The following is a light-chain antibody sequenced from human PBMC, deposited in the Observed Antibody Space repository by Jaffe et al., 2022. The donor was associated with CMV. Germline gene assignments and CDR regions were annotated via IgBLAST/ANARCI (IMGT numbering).Light chain of an antibody. Sequence: QSVLTQPPSASGTPGQGVTISCSGTSSNIGNNYVYWYQQFTGAAPKLLIYKSNQRPSGVPDRFSASASGTAASLAISGIRSEDEADYYCAAWDDGLSGWVFGGGTKVTVL. J-gene: IGLJ3*02. V-gene: IGLV1-47*01. CDR3: AAWDDGLSGWV. CDR1: SSNIGNNY. CDR2: KSN.